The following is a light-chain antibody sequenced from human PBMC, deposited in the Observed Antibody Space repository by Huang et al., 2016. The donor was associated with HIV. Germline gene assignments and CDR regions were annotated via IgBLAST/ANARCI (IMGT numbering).Light chain of an antibody. CDR1: HSLGGN. CDR2: DTS. J-gene: IGKJ4*01. Sequence: EIVLTPSPATLSLSPGESAALFCRASHSLGGNLAWYQQRPGQAPRLLIYDTSNRATGIPARFTGSGSGTDYTLTISGREPEDFAVYYCQQRSDWPLTFGGGTKVDIK. V-gene: IGKV3-11*01. CDR3: QQRSDWPLT.